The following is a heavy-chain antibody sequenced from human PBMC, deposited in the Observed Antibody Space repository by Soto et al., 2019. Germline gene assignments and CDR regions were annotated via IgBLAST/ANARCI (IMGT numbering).Heavy chain of an antibody. D-gene: IGHD3-3*01. CDR2: ISAYNGNT. V-gene: IGHV1-18*01. Sequence: QVQLVQSGAEVKKPGASVKVSCKASGYTFTSYGISWVRQAPGQGLEGMGWISAYNGNTNYAQKLQGRVTMTTDTSTRTADMELRSLRSDDTAVYYCARDLNYDFWSGYYSRFFPDAFDIWGQGTMVTVSS. CDR3: ARDLNYDFWSGYYSRFFPDAFDI. J-gene: IGHJ3*02. CDR1: GYTFTSYG.